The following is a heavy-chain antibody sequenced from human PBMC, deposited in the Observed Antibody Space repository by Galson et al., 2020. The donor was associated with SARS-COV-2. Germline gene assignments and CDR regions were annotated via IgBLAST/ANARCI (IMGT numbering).Heavy chain of an antibody. J-gene: IGHJ4*02. CDR1: GFALSNSA. D-gene: IGHD6-13*01. V-gene: IGHV3-30*04. Sequence: GGSLRLSCAASGFALSNSAMHWVRQAPGKGLEWLAIISYDGTTKYNSDSVKGRFTISRDICKNTLYLQMNSLRPEDTAVYYCARETDDHNSSWYGYWGQWALVTVSS. CDR2: ISYDGTTK. CDR3: ARETDDHNSSWYGY.